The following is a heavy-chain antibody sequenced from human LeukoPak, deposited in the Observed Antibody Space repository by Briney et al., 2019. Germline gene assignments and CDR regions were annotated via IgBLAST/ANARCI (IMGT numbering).Heavy chain of an antibody. CDR3: ARGAFGALDI. CDR2: INQDGSEE. J-gene: IGHJ3*02. Sequence: GGSLRLSCAASGFTFTNYWINWVRQAPGKGLEWVAIINQDGSEEYYVDSVKGRFTISRDNARNSLYLQMNSLRAEDTALYYCARGAFGALDIWGQGTMVSVSS. CDR1: GFTFTNYW. V-gene: IGHV3-7*01. D-gene: IGHD3-10*01.